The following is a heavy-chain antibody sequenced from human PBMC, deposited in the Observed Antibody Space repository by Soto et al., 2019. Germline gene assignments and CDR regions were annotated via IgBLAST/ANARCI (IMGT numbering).Heavy chain of an antibody. V-gene: IGHV2-5*02. CDR1: GFSLSTTGLG. J-gene: IGHJ4*02. D-gene: IGHD4-17*01. CDR2: IYWDDDK. CDR3: ARTHHGEYEDFDY. Sequence: QITLKESGPTLVRPTQTLTLTCTVSGFSLSTTGLGVGWIRQPPGKALEWLVLIYWDDDKRYSPSLKSRLSITKDTSKNQVVLTMTNVDPVDTATYYCARTHHGEYEDFDYWGRGILVTVSS.